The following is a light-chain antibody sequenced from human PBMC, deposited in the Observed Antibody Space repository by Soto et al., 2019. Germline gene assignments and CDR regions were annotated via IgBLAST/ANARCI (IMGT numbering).Light chain of an antibody. CDR1: QSLSSNY. J-gene: IGKJ1*01. CDR3: HQYHSSPRT. V-gene: IGKV3-20*01. CDR2: AAS. Sequence: EIVSTQSPGTLSLSPGERATLSCRASQSLSSNYLAWYQQKPGQAPRLLVYAASSRATGIPDRFSGSGSGTDFTLTISRLEPEDFAVYYCHQYHSSPRTFGQGTKVDIK.